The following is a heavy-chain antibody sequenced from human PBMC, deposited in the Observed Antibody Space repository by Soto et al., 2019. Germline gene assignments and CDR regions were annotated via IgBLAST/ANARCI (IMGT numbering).Heavy chain of an antibody. V-gene: IGHV3-15*07. D-gene: IGHD2-15*01. J-gene: IGHJ4*02. CDR2: IKSKTDGGTT. CDR1: GFTFSNAW. Sequence: EVQLVESGGGLVKPGGSLRLSCAASGFTFSNAWMNWVRQAPGKGLEWVGRIKSKTDGGTTDYAAPVKGRFTISRDDSKNTQYLQMNSLNTEDTAVYYCTTLLDVVVVVAENYFDYWGQGTLLTVSS. CDR3: TTLLDVVVVVAENYFDY.